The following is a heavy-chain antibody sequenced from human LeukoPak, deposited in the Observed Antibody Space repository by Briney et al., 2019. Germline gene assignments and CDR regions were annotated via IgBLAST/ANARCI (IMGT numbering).Heavy chain of an antibody. CDR1: GFTFSSYW. CDR3: AKSLGVGGYTRYKGFDQ. D-gene: IGHD3-16*02. V-gene: IGHV3-23*01. Sequence: PGGSLRLSCAVSGFTFSSYWMTWVRQAPGKGLEWVSSISNSDGSSHYADFVKGRFTISRDNSKNTLHLQMNSLRAEDTAVYYCAKSLGVGGYTRYKGFDQWGQGTLVTVSS. J-gene: IGHJ4*02. CDR2: ISNSDGSS.